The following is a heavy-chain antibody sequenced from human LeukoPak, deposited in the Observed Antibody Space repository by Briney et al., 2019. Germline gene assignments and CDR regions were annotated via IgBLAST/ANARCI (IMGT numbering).Heavy chain of an antibody. CDR2: VSYDGSNK. D-gene: IGHD1-26*01. CDR1: GFTFSSYG. J-gene: IGHJ4*02. CDR3: ALHGAFDY. V-gene: IGHV3-30*03. Sequence: GGSLRLSCAASGFTFSSYGMHWVRQAPGKGLEWVAVVSYDGSNKYYADSVKGRFTISRDNSKNTLCLQMNSLRAEDTAVYYCALHGAFDYWGQGTLVTVSS.